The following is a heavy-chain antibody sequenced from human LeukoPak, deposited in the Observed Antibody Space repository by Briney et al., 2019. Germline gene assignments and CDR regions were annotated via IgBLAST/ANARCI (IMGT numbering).Heavy chain of an antibody. CDR1: GGSISSYY. CDR3: ARQGGGWFDP. V-gene: IGHV4-59*08. Sequence: SETLSLTCTVSGGSISSYYWSWIRQPPGKGLEWIGYIYYSGSTNYNPSLKSRVTISVDTSKNQFSLKLSSVTAADTAVYYCARQGGGWFDPWGQGTLVTVSS. D-gene: IGHD3-16*01. J-gene: IGHJ5*02. CDR2: IYYSGST.